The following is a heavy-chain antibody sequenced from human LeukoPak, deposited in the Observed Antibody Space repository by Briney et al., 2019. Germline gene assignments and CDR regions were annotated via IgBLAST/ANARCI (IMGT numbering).Heavy chain of an antibody. V-gene: IGHV4-34*01. CDR3: ARGLFWFGEAFYMDV. Sequence: SETLSLTCAVYGGSFSGYYWSWIRQPPGKGLEWIGEINHSGSTNYNPSLKSRVTMSVDTSKNQFSLKLNSVTAADTAVYYCARGLFWFGEAFYMDVWGKGTTVTISS. CDR2: INHSGST. J-gene: IGHJ6*03. D-gene: IGHD3-10*01. CDR1: GGSFSGYY.